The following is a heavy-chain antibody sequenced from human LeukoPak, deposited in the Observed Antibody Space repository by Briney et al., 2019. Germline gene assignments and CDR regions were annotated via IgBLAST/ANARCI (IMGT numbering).Heavy chain of an antibody. D-gene: IGHD4-17*01. J-gene: IGHJ5*02. V-gene: IGHV1-69*05. Sequence: ASVKVSCKASGGTFSSYAISWVRQAPGQGLEWMGGIIPIFGTANYAQKCQGRVTITTDESTSTAYMELSSLRSEDTAVYYCARATYLDYGGWFDPWGQGTLVTVSS. CDR1: GGTFSSYA. CDR3: ARATYLDYGGWFDP. CDR2: IIPIFGTA.